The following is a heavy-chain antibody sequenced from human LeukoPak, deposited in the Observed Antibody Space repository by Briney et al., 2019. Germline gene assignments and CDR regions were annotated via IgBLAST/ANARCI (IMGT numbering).Heavy chain of an antibody. CDR1: GFTFGDYA. CDR3: TGHVDIVATIRYDY. J-gene: IGHJ4*02. V-gene: IGHV3-49*04. Sequence: PGGSLRLSCTASGFTFGDYAMSWVRQAPGKGLEWVGFIRSKAYGGTTEYAASVKGRFTISRDDSKSIAYLQMNSLKTEDTAVYYCTGHVDIVATIRYDYWGQGTLVTVSS. CDR2: IRSKAYGGTT. D-gene: IGHD5-12*01.